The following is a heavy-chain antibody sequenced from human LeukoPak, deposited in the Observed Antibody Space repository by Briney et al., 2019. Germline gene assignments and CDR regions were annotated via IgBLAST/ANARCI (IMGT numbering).Heavy chain of an antibody. CDR1: GFTFDDYA. V-gene: IGHV3-9*03. CDR3: AKDSWDYYDSSGYGYFDY. Sequence: HSGGSLRLSCAASGFTFDDYAMHWVRHAPGKGLEWVSGISWNSGSIGYADSVKGRFTISRDNAKNSLYLQMNSLRAEDMALYYCAKDSWDYYDSSGYGYFDYWGQGTLVTVSS. CDR2: ISWNSGSI. D-gene: IGHD3-22*01. J-gene: IGHJ4*02.